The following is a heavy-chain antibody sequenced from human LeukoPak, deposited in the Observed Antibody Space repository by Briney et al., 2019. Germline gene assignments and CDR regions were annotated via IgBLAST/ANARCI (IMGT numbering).Heavy chain of an antibody. V-gene: IGHV3-23*01. D-gene: IGHD6-6*01. CDR3: AKLKRYSSSIADDAFDI. Sequence: PGGSLRLSCAASGFTFSSYAMSWVRQAPGKGLEWVSAISGSGGSTYYADSVKGRFTISRDNSKNTLYLQMNSLRAEDTAVYYCAKLKRYSSSIADDAFDIWGQGTMVTVSS. CDR1: GFTFSSYA. CDR2: ISGSGGST. J-gene: IGHJ3*02.